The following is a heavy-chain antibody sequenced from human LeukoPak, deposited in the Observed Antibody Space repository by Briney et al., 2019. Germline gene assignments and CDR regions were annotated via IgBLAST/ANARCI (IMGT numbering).Heavy chain of an antibody. CDR1: GYTFTGYH. J-gene: IGHJ4*02. CDR3: ARADKWNSDS. V-gene: IGHV1-2*02. Sequence: ASVKVSCKASGYTFTGYHIHWVRQAPGQGLEWMGWINPSSGATNYAQKFQGRVTMTRDTSISTAYMELSRLRSDDTAVYYCARADKWNSDSWGQGTLVTVSS. D-gene: IGHD1-20*01. CDR2: INPSSGAT.